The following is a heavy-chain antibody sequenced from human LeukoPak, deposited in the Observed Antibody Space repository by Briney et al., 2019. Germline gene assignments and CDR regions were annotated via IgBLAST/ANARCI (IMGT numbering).Heavy chain of an antibody. CDR1: GFNFRRYN. CDR3: AREYGVGFLEWLFSRFDY. D-gene: IGHD3-3*01. Sequence: GGSPRLSCITSGFNFRRYNMAWVRQAPGKGLEWLATFAWDESAIEYADSVRGRFTISRDNAKNLLYLQMKSLRTEDTAVYYCAREYGVGFLEWLFSRFDYWGQGTLVTVSS. CDR2: FAWDESAI. V-gene: IGHV3-7*01. J-gene: IGHJ4*02.